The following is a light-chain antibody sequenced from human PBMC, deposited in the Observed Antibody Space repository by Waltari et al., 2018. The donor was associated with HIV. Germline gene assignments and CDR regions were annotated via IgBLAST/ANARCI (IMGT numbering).Light chain of an antibody. CDR2: LAS. V-gene: IGKV2-28*01. CDR1: QSLLHSNGNNY. CDR3: MQSLQSPRT. J-gene: IGKJ4*01. Sequence: IVMTQSPLSLPVSPGEPASISCRSNQSLLHSNGNNYLDWYLHKSGQSPKLVIYLASIRACGVPDRVSGSGSGTDCTLKFSRVEAEDVGVYYCMQSLQSPRTCGGGTNVQIK.